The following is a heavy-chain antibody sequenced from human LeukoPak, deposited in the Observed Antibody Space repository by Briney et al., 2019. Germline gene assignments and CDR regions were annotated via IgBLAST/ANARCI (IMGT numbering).Heavy chain of an antibody. CDR2: INHSGST. Sequence: PSETLSLTCAVYGGSFSGYYWSWIRQPPGKGLEWIGEINHSGSTNYNPSLKSRVTISVDTSKNQFSLKLSSVTAADTAVYYCARRWQWLRPATFDYWGQGTLVTVSS. D-gene: IGHD5-12*01. CDR3: ARRWQWLRPATFDY. V-gene: IGHV4-34*01. J-gene: IGHJ4*02. CDR1: GGSFSGYY.